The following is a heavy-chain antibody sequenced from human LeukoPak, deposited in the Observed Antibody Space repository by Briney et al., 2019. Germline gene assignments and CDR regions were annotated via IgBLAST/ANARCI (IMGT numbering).Heavy chain of an antibody. CDR2: RESNGYT. CDR1: GGSLSGYY. V-gene: IGHV4-59*01. J-gene: IGHJ4*02. Sequence: PSETLSLTCSFSGGSLSGYYWNWLRQPPGKGLEWIAYRESNGYTESYPSLMSRVEISLDTSKNQLSLKLASVTAADTAVYFCARGVNGAFFDLWGQGTLVTVSS. D-gene: IGHD4-17*01. CDR3: ARGVNGAFFDL.